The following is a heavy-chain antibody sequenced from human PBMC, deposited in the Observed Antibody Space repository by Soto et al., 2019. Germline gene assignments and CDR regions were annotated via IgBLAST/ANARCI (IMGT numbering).Heavy chain of an antibody. Sequence: GASVKVSCKASGYTFTTYGISWVRQAPGQGLEWMGGISAKIGTTNYAQKFQGRVTITADESTNTAYMELNYLRSEDTAVYFCARELDPYCGGNSLSLDYWGQGTLVTVSS. J-gene: IGHJ4*02. CDR2: ISAKIGTT. V-gene: IGHV1-69*13. CDR1: GYTFTTYG. CDR3: ARELDPYCGGNSLSLDY. D-gene: IGHD2-21*02.